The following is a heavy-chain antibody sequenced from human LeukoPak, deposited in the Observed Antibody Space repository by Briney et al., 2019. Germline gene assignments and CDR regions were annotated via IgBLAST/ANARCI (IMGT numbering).Heavy chain of an antibody. J-gene: IGHJ5*02. D-gene: IGHD3-9*01. CDR3: ARDTGYSYNWFDP. V-gene: IGHV4-34*01. CDR1: GGSFSGYY. CDR2: INHSGST. Sequence: SETLSLTCAVYGGSFSGYYWSWIRQPPGKGLEWIGEINHSGSTNYNPSLKSRVTMSVDTSKNQFSLKLSSVTAADTAVYYCARDTGYSYNWFDPWGQGTLVTVSS.